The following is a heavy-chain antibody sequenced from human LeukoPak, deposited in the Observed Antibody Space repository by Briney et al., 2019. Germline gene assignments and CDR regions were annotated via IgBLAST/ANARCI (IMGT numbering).Heavy chain of an antibody. CDR2: IWYDESNS. CDR3: AKERDTAMVTIDY. CDR1: GFTFSRYG. J-gene: IGHJ4*02. Sequence: GRSLRLSCAASGFTFSRYGMHWVRQAPGKGLEWVAVIWYDESNSYYADSAKGRFTISRDNSKKTLYLQMNSLRAEDTAVYYCAKERDTAMVTIDYWGQGTLVTVSS. D-gene: IGHD5-18*01. V-gene: IGHV3-33*06.